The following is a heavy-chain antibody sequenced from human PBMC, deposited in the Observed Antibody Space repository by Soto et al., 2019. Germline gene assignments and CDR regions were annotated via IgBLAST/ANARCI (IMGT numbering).Heavy chain of an antibody. Sequence: VQLQESGPRLVKPSQTLSLTCSVSGDSINSGYYWTWIRQHPGKGLEWIGYIYYTGRTSYNPSLNSGLTISRHTSQKHFSLNLTSVTAADTAVYFCARGPEQFQLLWPFALSYFNSWGQGILVTVSS. D-gene: IGHD6-19*01. CDR3: ARGPEQFQLLWPFALSYFNS. J-gene: IGHJ4*02. CDR1: GDSINSGYY. V-gene: IGHV4-31*03. CDR2: IYYTGRT.